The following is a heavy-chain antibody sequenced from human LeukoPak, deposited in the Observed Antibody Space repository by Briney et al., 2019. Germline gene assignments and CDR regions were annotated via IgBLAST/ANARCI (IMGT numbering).Heavy chain of an antibody. D-gene: IGHD1-7*01. J-gene: IGHJ1*01. CDR2: IYWDDDK. V-gene: IGHV2-5*02. Sequence: KESGPTLVKPTQPLTLTCTFSGFSLSTSGVGVGWIRQPPGKALEWLALIYWDDDKRYSPSLKSRLTITKDTSKNQVVLTMTNMDPVDTATYYCAHTHNWNYHKAFQHWGQGTLVTVSS. CDR3: AHTHNWNYHKAFQH. CDR1: GFSLSTSGVG.